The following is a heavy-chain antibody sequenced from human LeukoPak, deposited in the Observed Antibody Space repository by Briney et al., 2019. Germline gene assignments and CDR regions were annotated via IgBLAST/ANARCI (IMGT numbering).Heavy chain of an antibody. V-gene: IGHV1-24*01. Sequence: ASVKVSCKVSGYTLTELSMHWVRQAPGKGLEWMGGFDPEDGETIYAQTFQGRVTMTEDTSTDTAYMELSSLRSEDTAVYYCATAGIAAAGTLDYWGQGTLVTVSS. J-gene: IGHJ4*02. D-gene: IGHD6-13*01. CDR1: GYTLTELS. CDR3: ATAGIAAAGTLDY. CDR2: FDPEDGET.